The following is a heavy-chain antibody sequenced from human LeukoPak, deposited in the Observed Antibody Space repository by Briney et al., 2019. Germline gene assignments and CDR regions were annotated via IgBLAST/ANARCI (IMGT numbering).Heavy chain of an antibody. CDR3: ARRGNSGYDY. Sequence: SETLSLTCAVYGGSFTDYYWSWIRQPPGKGLEWIGEINHSGSTIYKPSLKSRVTISVDTSKNQFSLELSSVTAADTAVYYCARRGNSGYDYWGQGTLVTVSS. CDR2: INHSGST. V-gene: IGHV4-34*01. J-gene: IGHJ4*02. CDR1: GGSFTDYY. D-gene: IGHD5-12*01.